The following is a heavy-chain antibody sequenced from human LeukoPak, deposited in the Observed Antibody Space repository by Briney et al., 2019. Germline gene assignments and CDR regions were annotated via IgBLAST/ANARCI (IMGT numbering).Heavy chain of an antibody. D-gene: IGHD2-2*01. CDR1: GGSFSGHY. CDR2: STHTGST. J-gene: IGHJ4*02. V-gene: IGHV4-34*01. CDR3: ARGRTGAAALDF. Sequence: SETLSLTCAVYGGSFSGHYWTWIRQAPGKGLEWIGESTHTGSTNYNPSLKSRVTISVDTSRNQFSLKLTSVSAADTAVYHCARGRTGAAALDFWGPGTLVTVSS.